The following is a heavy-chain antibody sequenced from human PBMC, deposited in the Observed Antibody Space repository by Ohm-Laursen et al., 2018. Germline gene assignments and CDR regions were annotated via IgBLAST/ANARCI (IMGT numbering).Heavy chain of an antibody. CDR2: ISYDGDRK. V-gene: IGHV3-33*05. Sequence: SLRLSCTASGFTFSSYAMHWVRQAPGKGLEWVAAISYDGDRKYYADTVRGRLTISRDNSKNTLFLQMNSLRAEDTAVYHCASRRIVTMDRGAFNVWGQGTMVTVSS. J-gene: IGHJ3*01. CDR1: GFTFSSYA. D-gene: IGHD4-11*01. CDR3: ASRRIVTMDRGAFNV.